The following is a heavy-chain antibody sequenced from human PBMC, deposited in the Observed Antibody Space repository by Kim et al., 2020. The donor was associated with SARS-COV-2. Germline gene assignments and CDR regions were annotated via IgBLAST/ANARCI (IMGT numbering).Heavy chain of an antibody. CDR3: ARKTYYYGSGRYY. CDR1: GGSISSSSYY. Sequence: SETLSLTCTVSGGSISSSSYYWGWIRQPPGKGLEWIGSIYYSGSTYYNPSLKSRVTISVDTSKNQFSLKLSSVTAADTAVYYCARKTYYYGSGRYYWGQGTLVTVSS. V-gene: IGHV4-39*01. J-gene: IGHJ4*02. D-gene: IGHD3-10*01. CDR2: IYYSGST.